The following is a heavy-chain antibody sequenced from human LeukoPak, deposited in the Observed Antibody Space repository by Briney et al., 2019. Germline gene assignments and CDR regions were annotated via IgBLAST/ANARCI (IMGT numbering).Heavy chain of an antibody. CDR3: ARHTVWATAFDY. V-gene: IGHV4-34*01. J-gene: IGHJ4*02. D-gene: IGHD5-12*01. CDR2: INHSGST. Sequence: SETLSLTCAVYGGSFSGYYWSWIRQPPGKGLEWIGEINHSGSTNYNPSLKSRVTISVDTSKNQFSLKLSSVTAADTAVYYCARHTVWATAFDYWGQGTLVTVSS. CDR1: GGSFSGYY.